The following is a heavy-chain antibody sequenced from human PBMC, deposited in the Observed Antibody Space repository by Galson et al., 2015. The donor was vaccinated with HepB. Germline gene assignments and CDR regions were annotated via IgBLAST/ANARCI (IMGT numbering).Heavy chain of an antibody. CDR1: GYTFTSYY. V-gene: IGHV1-46*01. J-gene: IGHJ4*02. Sequence: SVKVSCKASGYTFTSYYMHWVRQAPGQGLEWMGIINPSGGSTSYAQKFQGRVTMTRDTSTSTVYMELSSLRSEDTAVYYCARDGYYCSSTRCYMTGYYFDYWGQGTLVTVSS. CDR2: INPSGGST. D-gene: IGHD2-2*01. CDR3: ARDGYYCSSTRCYMTGYYFDY.